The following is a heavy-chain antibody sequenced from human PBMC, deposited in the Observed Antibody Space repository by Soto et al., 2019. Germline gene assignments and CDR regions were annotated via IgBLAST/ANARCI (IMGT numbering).Heavy chain of an antibody. D-gene: IGHD3-16*01. Sequence: QVQLQESGPGLVKPSQTLSLTCTVSGGSISSGDYYWSWIRQPPGKGLEWIGYIYYSGSTYYNPSLKSRVTISVDTSKNQFSLKLSSVTAADTAVYYCARDGPGGLGGVMIDYWGQGTLVTVSS. CDR2: IYYSGST. V-gene: IGHV4-30-4*01. CDR1: GGSISSGDYY. CDR3: ARDGPGGLGGVMIDY. J-gene: IGHJ4*02.